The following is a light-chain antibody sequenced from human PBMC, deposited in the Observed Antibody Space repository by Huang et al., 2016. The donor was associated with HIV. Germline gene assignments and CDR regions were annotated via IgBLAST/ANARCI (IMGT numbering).Light chain of an antibody. CDR3: MQALQTPRT. V-gene: IGKV2-28*01. Sequence: DIVMTQSPLSLPVTPGEPASISCRSSESLLHSNGLKDLDWYLQKPGQFPQLLIYWSSKLACGVPDRFSGSGSVTAVTLKISRVEAEDVGVYYCMQALQTPRTFGQGTRLQMK. CDR2: WSS. J-gene: IGKJ5*01. CDR1: ESLLHSNGLKD.